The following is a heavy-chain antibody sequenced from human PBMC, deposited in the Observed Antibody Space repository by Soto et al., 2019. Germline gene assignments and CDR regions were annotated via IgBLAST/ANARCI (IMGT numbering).Heavy chain of an antibody. CDR2: TYYRSKWYN. Sequence: SQTLSLTCAISGDSVSSNSSAWNWIRQSPSRGLEWLGRTYYRSKWYNDYAVFVKSRITINPDTSKNQFSLQLNSVTPEDTAVYYCARVYCSSSSCYSYAFDIWGQGTMVTVSS. CDR3: ARVYCSSSSCYSYAFDI. J-gene: IGHJ3*02. V-gene: IGHV6-1*01. D-gene: IGHD2-2*02. CDR1: GDSVSSNSSA.